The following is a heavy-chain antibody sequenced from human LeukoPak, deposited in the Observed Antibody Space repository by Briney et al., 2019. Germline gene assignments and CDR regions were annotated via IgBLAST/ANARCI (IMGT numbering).Heavy chain of an antibody. V-gene: IGHV4-59*01. D-gene: IGHD2-15*01. CDR2: IYYSGST. CDR3: ARDTHGMDV. CDR1: GGSISSYY. J-gene: IGHJ6*02. Sequence: PSETLSLTCTVSGGSISSYYWSWIRQPPGKGLEWIGYIYYSGSTNYNPSLKSRVTMSVDTSKNQVSLKLSSVTAADTAIYYCARDTHGMDVWGQGTTVTVSS.